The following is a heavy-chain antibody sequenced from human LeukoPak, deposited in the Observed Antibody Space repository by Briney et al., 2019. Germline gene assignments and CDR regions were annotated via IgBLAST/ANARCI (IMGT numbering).Heavy chain of an antibody. V-gene: IGHV3-66*01. J-gene: IGHJ3*02. CDR1: GFSVNSNY. CDR3: ARDLGKWPHDAFDI. D-gene: IGHD5-24*01. CDR2: IYSGGST. Sequence: PGGSLRLSCAASGFSVNSNYMSWVRQAPGKGLEWVSVIYSGGSTYYADSVKGRFTISRDNSKNTLYLQINSLRAEDTAVYYCARDLGKWPHDAFDIWGQGTMVTVSS.